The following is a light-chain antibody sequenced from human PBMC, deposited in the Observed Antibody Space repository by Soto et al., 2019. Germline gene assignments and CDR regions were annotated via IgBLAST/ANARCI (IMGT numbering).Light chain of an antibody. CDR2: EVS. Sequence: QSVLTQPASVSGSPGQSITISCTGTSSDVGGYNYVSWYQQHPGKAPKLMIYEVSNRPSGVSNRFSGSKSGNTASLTISGLQAEDEAHYYCSSYTSSTTWVFGGGTKVTVL. V-gene: IGLV2-14*01. J-gene: IGLJ3*02. CDR3: SSYTSSTTWV. CDR1: SSDVGGYNY.